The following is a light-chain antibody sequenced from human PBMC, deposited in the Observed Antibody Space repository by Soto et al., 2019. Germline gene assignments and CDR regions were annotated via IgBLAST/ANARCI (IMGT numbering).Light chain of an antibody. CDR2: KDN. CDR1: TLPKQY. V-gene: IGLV3-25*03. CDR3: QSADSSSRTVL. Sequence: SSELTQPPSLSVSPGQTARITCSGETLPKQYAFWYRQKPGQAPVMVISKDNERPSGVPDRFSGSSSGAIATLTISGVQAEDEADYYCQSADSSSRTVLFGGGTKLTVL. J-gene: IGLJ2*01.